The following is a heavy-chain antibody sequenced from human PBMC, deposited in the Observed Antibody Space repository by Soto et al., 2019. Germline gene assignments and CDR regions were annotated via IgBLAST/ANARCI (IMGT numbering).Heavy chain of an antibody. CDR3: ERVLSVRDISTFSASYYYGMDV. J-gene: IGHJ6*02. CDR2: IDWDDDK. D-gene: IGHD3-3*02. Sequence: SGPTLLNPTHPLSLHCTFSGFSLSNSGMSVSWIRQPPWKALEWLEYIDWDDDKFYSTSLKTRLTISKNTSKNQVVLTLTNMDPLETATYDCERVLSVRDISTFSASYYYGMDVWGQGATVTVSS. CDR1: GFSLSNSGMS. V-gene: IGHV2-70*13.